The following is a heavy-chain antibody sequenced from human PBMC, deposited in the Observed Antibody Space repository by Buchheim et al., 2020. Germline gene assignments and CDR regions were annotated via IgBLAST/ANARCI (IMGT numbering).Heavy chain of an antibody. CDR2: ILPTDSST. CDR1: GYTFTNNNYW. V-gene: IGHV5-10-1*01. J-gene: IGHJ3*01. CDR3: ARLVVIEGNSVQEAFDV. Sequence: EVQLVQAGADVKKPGESLRVSCKASGYTFTNNNYWITWVRQMPGKGLEWMGRILPTDSSTNYRPSFRGHVTMSVDKSTNTAYLQWSSLKASDSAIYYWARLVVIEGNSVQEAFDVWGQGT. D-gene: IGHD5/OR15-5a*01.